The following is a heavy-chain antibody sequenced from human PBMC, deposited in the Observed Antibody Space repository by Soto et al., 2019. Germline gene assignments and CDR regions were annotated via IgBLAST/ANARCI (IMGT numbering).Heavy chain of an antibody. Sequence: PGGSLRLSCAASGFTFSSYWMHWGRQAPGKGLVWVSRINSDGSSTSYADSVKGRFTISRDNAKNTLYLQMNSLRAEDTAVYYCARGAGYCSGGSCYPPQFGYWGQGTLVTVSS. J-gene: IGHJ4*02. CDR2: INSDGSST. D-gene: IGHD2-15*01. CDR3: ARGAGYCSGGSCYPPQFGY. CDR1: GFTFSSYW. V-gene: IGHV3-74*01.